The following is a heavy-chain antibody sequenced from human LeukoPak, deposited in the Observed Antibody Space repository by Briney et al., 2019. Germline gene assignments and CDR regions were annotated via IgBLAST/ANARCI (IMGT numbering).Heavy chain of an antibody. V-gene: IGHV4-38-2*02. Sequence: SETLSLTCTVSGYSISSGYYWGWIRQPPGKGLEWIGSIYHSGSTYYNPSLKSRVTISVDTSKNQFSLKLSSVTAADTAVYYCARGTNYYCDYWGQGTLVTVSS. CDR1: GYSISSGYY. CDR2: IYHSGST. D-gene: IGHD2-8*01. CDR3: ARGTNYYCDY. J-gene: IGHJ4*02.